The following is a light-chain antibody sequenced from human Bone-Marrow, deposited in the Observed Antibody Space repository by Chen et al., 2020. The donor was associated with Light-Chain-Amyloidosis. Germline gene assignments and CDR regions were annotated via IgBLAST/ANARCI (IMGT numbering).Light chain of an antibody. CDR1: SSDVGGDNH. J-gene: IGLJ1*01. V-gene: IGLV2-14*01. Sequence: QSALTQPASVSGSPGQSITISCTGNSSDVGGDNHVSWYQQHPEKAPKLMIYEVTTRPSWVPDRFSGSKSDNTASLTISGLQTEDEADYFCSSYTITNTLVFGSGTRVTVL. CDR2: EVT. CDR3: SSYTITNTLV.